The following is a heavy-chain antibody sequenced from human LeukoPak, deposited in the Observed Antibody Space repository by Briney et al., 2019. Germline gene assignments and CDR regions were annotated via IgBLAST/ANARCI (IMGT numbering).Heavy chain of an antibody. D-gene: IGHD2-2*01. Sequence: GGSLRLSCAASGFTLSNYDMNWVRQAPGKGLEWVSSISTSSRYIYYKDSVRGGFTISRDDAKNSLYLEMNSLRAEDTAVYYCARADCSSSTCYLRRSWFAPWGQGTLVTVSS. CDR2: ISTSSRYI. CDR3: ARADCSSSTCYLRRSWFAP. V-gene: IGHV3-21*01. J-gene: IGHJ5*02. CDR1: GFTLSNYD.